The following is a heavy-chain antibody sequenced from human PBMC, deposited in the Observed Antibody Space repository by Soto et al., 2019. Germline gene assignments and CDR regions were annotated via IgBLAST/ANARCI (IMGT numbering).Heavy chain of an antibody. CDR1: GGSISSGGYY. Sequence: QVQLQESGPGLVKPSQTLSLTCTVSGGSISSGGYYWSWIRQHPGKGLEWIGYIYYSGSTYYNPSLKSRVTISVDTSKNQFSLKLSSVTAADTAVYYCAREPRVAAEPDDAFDIWGQGTMVTVSS. D-gene: IGHD6-13*01. CDR2: IYYSGST. CDR3: AREPRVAAEPDDAFDI. J-gene: IGHJ3*02. V-gene: IGHV4-31*03.